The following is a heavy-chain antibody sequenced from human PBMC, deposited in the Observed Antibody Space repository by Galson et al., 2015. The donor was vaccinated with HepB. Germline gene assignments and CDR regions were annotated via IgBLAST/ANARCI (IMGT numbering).Heavy chain of an antibody. CDR2: IRGSGDTT. D-gene: IGHD2-15*01. Sequence: SLRLSCAASGFTFSSYAMSWVRQAPGKGLEWVSAIRGSGDTTYYADSVKGRFTISRDSSKNTLYLQMNSLRAEDTAVYYCAKGSDIVVVVAAPRGFDYWGQGTLVTVSS. J-gene: IGHJ4*02. CDR1: GFTFSSYA. V-gene: IGHV3-23*01. CDR3: AKGSDIVVVVAAPRGFDY.